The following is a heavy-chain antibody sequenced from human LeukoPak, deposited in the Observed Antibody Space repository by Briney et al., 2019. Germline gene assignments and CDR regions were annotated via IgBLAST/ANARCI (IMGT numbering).Heavy chain of an antibody. Sequence: SSETLSLTCTVSGYSISSGYYWGWIRQPPGKGLEWIGSIYHSGSTYYNPSLKSRVTISVDTSKNQFSLKLSSVTAADTAVYYCASQSYGGNSGYFDYWGQGTLVTVSS. D-gene: IGHD4-23*01. J-gene: IGHJ4*02. CDR2: IYHSGST. CDR1: GYSISSGYY. V-gene: IGHV4-38-2*02. CDR3: ASQSYGGNSGYFDY.